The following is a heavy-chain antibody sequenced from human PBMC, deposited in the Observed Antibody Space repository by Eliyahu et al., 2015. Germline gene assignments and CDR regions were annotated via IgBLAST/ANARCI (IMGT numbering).Heavy chain of an antibody. CDR3: AKVMQSANGGWFDP. J-gene: IGHJ5*02. V-gene: IGHV4-59*01. D-gene: IGHD2-8*01. Sequence: QVQLQESGPGLVKPSEXLSLXCTVSSGSLXXYYWXWLRQPPGKGLECIGYNPYLKSRVTISIDTSNNQFSLKVRSVTAADTAVYYCAKVMQSANGGWFDPWGHGTLVTVSS. CDR1: SGSLXXYY.